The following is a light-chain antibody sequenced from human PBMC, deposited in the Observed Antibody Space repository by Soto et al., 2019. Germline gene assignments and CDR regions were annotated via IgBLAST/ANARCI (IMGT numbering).Light chain of an antibody. V-gene: IGLV1-44*01. CDR3: PVWNNTLIGCV. J-gene: IGLJ1*01. Sequence: QSVLTQPPSVSETPGQRVTISCSGSSSNIGSNTVNWYRQLPETAPKLLIYSNTQRPSGVPDRFSGSKSGTSASLAISGLQSEDGFYYYCPVWNNTLIGCVFCTGTKLTLL. CDR1: SSNIGSNT. CDR2: SNT.